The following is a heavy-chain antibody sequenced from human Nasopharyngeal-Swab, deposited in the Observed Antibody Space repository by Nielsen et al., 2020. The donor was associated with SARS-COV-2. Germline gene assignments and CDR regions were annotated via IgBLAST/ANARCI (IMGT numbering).Heavy chain of an antibody. V-gene: IGHV4-38-2*02. CDR1: GSSISSGYS. D-gene: IGHD1-26*01. CDR2: IYHSGST. Sequence: SETLSLTCTVSGSSISSGYSWGWIRQPPGKGLEWIGSIYHSGSTYYNPSLKSRVTISVDTSKNQFSLKLSSVTAADTAVYYCARDQTVGAYDYWGQGTLVTVSS. CDR3: ARDQTVGAYDY. J-gene: IGHJ4*02.